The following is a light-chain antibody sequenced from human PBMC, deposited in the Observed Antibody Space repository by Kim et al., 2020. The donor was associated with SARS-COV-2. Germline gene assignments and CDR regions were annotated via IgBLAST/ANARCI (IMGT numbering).Light chain of an antibody. V-gene: IGKV1-12*01. CDR3: QQGNSFPLT. CDR1: QGIRTW. J-gene: IGKJ4*01. CDR2: AAS. Sequence: ASVGDRGTITCRASQGIRTWLAWYKQKPGKAPKVLIYAASSLQSGVPSRFSGSGSGTDFTLTISSLQPEDFATYYCQQGNSFPLTFGGGTKVDIK.